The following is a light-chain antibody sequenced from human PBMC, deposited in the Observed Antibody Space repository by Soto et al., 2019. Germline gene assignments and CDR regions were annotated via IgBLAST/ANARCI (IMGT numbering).Light chain of an antibody. J-gene: IGLJ3*02. CDR2: NVS. V-gene: IGLV2-11*01. Sequence: QSALTQPRSVSGSPGQSVTISCTGTSSDVGGYNYVPWYQQYPGKAPKLMIYNVSKRPSGVPDRFSGSKSGNTASLTISGLQVEDEADYYCCSYAGTYPWVFGGGTQLTVL. CDR3: CSYAGTYPWV. CDR1: SSDVGGYNY.